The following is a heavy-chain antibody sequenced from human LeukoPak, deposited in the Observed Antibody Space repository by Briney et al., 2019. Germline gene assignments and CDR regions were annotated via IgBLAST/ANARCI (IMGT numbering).Heavy chain of an antibody. D-gene: IGHD3-22*01. Sequence: GASVKVSCKASGGTFSSYAISWVRQAPGQGLEWMGRITPILGIANYAQKFQGRVTITADKSTSTAYMELSSLRSEDTAVYYCAREALVYDSSGYNPAGAFDIWGQGTMVTVSS. CDR1: GGTFSSYA. CDR2: ITPILGIA. V-gene: IGHV1-69*04. J-gene: IGHJ3*02. CDR3: AREALVYDSSGYNPAGAFDI.